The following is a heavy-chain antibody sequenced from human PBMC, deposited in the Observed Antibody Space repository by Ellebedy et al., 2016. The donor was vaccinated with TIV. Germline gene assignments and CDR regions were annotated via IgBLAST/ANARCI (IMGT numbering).Heavy chain of an antibody. CDR2: IYLTGST. Sequence: SETLSLXXGAEGVSGSFSGVYWTWIRQPPGKGLEWIGEIYLTGSTNYNPSLKSRVTMSIDKSKTQFSLKLTSVTAADTAVYYCARAIIAPRPYYFDSWGQGALVTVSS. CDR1: GVSGSFSGVY. CDR3: ARAIIAPRPYYFDS. D-gene: IGHD6-6*01. V-gene: IGHV4-34*01. J-gene: IGHJ4*02.